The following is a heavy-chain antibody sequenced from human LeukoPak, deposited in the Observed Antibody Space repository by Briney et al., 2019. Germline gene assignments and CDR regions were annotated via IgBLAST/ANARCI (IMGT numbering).Heavy chain of an antibody. CDR3: ARGARSTEYSSSSHWFDP. D-gene: IGHD6-6*01. J-gene: IGHJ5*02. CDR1: GYTFTGYY. Sequence: ASVKVSCKASGYTFTGYYMHWVRQAPGQGLEWMGWINPNSGGTNYAQKFQGRVTMTRDMSTSTVYMELSSLRSEDTAVYYCARGARSTEYSSSSHWFDPWGQGTLVTVSS. V-gene: IGHV1-2*02. CDR2: INPNSGGT.